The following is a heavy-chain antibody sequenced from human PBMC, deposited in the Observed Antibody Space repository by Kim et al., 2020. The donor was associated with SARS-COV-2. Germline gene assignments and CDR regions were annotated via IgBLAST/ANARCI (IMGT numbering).Heavy chain of an antibody. D-gene: IGHD6-13*01. V-gene: IGHV3-21*01. Sequence: YYADSVKGRFTISRDNAKNSLYLQMNSLRAEDTAVYYCARGGSSSSWYRYWGQGTLVTVSS. J-gene: IGHJ4*02. CDR3: ARGGSSSSWYRY.